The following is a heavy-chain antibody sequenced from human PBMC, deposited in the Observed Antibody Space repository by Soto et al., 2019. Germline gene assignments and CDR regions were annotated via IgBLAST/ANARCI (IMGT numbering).Heavy chain of an antibody. Sequence: SETLSLTCAVYGGSFSGYYWSWIRQPPGKGLEWIGEINHSGSTNYNPSLKSRVTISVDTSKNQFSLKLSSVTAADTAVYYCARAVGTTVTPWYYYYYGMDVWGQGTTVSVSS. CDR2: INHSGST. D-gene: IGHD4-4*01. V-gene: IGHV4-34*01. CDR3: ARAVGTTVTPWYYYYYGMDV. J-gene: IGHJ6*02. CDR1: GGSFSGYY.